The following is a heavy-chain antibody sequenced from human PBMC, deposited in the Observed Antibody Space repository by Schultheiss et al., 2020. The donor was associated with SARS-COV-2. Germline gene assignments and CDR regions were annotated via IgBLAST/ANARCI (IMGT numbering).Heavy chain of an antibody. Sequence: GESLKISCAASGFTFSSYAMSWVRQAPGKGLEWVSAISGSGGSTYYADSVKGRFTISRDNAKNTLYLQMNSLRAEDTAVYYCARDLVGIGFDYWGQGTLVTVSS. J-gene: IGHJ4*02. D-gene: IGHD2-21*01. CDR1: GFTFSSYA. V-gene: IGHV3-23*01. CDR3: ARDLVGIGFDY. CDR2: ISGSGGST.